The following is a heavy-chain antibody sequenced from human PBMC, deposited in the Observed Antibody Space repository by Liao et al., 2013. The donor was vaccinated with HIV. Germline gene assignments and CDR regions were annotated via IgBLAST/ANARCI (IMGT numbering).Heavy chain of an antibody. CDR3: ARAPFYDILTGYYPPRGYYYYYMDV. CDR2: IYSSGSA. CDR1: GGSISSGSYY. D-gene: IGHD3-9*01. Sequence: QVQLKESGPGLVKPSETLSLTCTVSGGSISSGSYYWSWIRQPAGKGLEWIGRIYSSGSANYNPSLKSRVTMSVDTSKNQFSLKLSSVTAADTAVYYCARAPFYDILTGYYPPRGYYYYYMDVWGKGTTVTVSS. V-gene: IGHV4-61*02. J-gene: IGHJ6*03.